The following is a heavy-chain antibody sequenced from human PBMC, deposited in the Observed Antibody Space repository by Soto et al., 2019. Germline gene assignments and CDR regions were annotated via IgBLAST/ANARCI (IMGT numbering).Heavy chain of an antibody. CDR2: INHSGST. Sequence: SETLSLTCAVYGGSFSGYYWSWIRQPPGKGLEWIGEINHSGSTNYNPSLKSRVTISVETSKNQFSLKLSSVTAADTAVYYCAGADSKVVPAAMSSKYSGYDYGYWGQGTLVTVSS. CDR3: AGADSKVVPAAMSSKYSGYDYGY. CDR1: GGSFSGYY. V-gene: IGHV4-34*01. J-gene: IGHJ4*02. D-gene: IGHD2-2*01.